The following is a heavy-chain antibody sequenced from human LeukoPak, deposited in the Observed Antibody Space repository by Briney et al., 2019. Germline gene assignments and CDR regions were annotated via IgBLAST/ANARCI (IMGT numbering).Heavy chain of an antibody. Sequence: GGSLRLSCAASGFTCSSYWMSWVRQAPGKGLEWVANIKQDGSEKYYVDSVKGRFTISRDNAKNSLYLEMNSLRAEDTAVYYCARDEWRKPVDWGQGTLVTVSS. V-gene: IGHV3-7*04. CDR2: IKQDGSEK. D-gene: IGHD3-3*01. J-gene: IGHJ4*02. CDR3: ARDEWRKPVD. CDR1: GFTCSSYW.